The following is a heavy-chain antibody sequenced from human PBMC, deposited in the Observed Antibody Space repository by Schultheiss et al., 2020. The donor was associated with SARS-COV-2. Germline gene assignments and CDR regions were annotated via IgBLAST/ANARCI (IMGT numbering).Heavy chain of an antibody. CDR2: IDWDDDK. J-gene: IGHJ5*02. V-gene: IGHV2-5*08. Sequence: SGPTLVKPTQTLTLTCTFSGFSLSTSGMCVSWIRQPPGKALEWLALIDWDDDKRYSPSLKSRLTITKDTSENQVVLTVTNVDPVDTATYYCAHRQGIAAAWNWFDPWGQGTLVTVSS. CDR1: GFSLSTSGMC. CDR3: AHRQGIAAAWNWFDP. D-gene: IGHD6-13*01.